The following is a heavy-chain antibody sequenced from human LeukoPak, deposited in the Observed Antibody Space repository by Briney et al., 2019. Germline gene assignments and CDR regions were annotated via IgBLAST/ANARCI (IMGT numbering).Heavy chain of an antibody. CDR1: GFTFSSYE. V-gene: IGHV3-48*03. J-gene: IGHJ4*02. CDR2: ISSSGSTI. Sequence: GGSLILSCAASGFTFSSYEMNWVRQAPGKGLEWVSYISSSGSTIYYADSVKGRLTISRDNAKNSLYLQMNSLRAEDTAVYYCARGGVLTAAGTDYWGQGTLVTVSS. D-gene: IGHD6-13*01. CDR3: ARGGVLTAAGTDY.